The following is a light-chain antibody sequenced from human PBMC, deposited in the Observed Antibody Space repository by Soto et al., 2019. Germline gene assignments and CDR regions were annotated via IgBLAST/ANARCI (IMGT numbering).Light chain of an antibody. CDR2: GAS. J-gene: IGKJ2*01. V-gene: IGKV1-12*01. CDR1: QDVNIW. Sequence: DIQMTQSPSSVAASVGDRVTITCRASQDVNIWLAWYQQIPGKAPKLLIFGASNLHSGAPSRFSGSGIGSDFTLTISGLEPEDFATYYCQQVNTFPYTFGQGTTVEIK. CDR3: QQVNTFPYT.